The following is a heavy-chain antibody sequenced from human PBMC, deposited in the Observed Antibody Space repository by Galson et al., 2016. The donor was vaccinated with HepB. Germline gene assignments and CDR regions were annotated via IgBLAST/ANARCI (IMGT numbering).Heavy chain of an antibody. V-gene: IGHV4-59*01. Sequence: SETLSLTCTVSGDSIDSSYWNWIRQPPGRGLEWIGYIYYSGVTNYNPSLKSRVTISVDTSKNQFSLMLNSVTTADTAIYYCARDRGRVIGGYLKVFPSSKYYGMDVWGQGTTVTVSS. CDR2: IYYSGVT. J-gene: IGHJ6*02. CDR1: GDSIDSSY. CDR3: ARDRGRVIGGYLKVFPSSKYYGMDV. D-gene: IGHD6-25*01.